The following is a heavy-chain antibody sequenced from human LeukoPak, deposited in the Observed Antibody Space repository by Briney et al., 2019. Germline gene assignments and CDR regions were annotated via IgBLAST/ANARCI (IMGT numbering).Heavy chain of an antibody. V-gene: IGHV3-74*01. CDR2: INSDGSST. J-gene: IGHJ4*02. D-gene: IGHD6-19*01. CDR1: GFTFSSYL. CDR3: ARDDAGYSSGWYWVY. Sequence: GGSLRLSCAASGFTFSSYLMHWVRQAPGKGLVWVSRINSDGSSTSYADSVKGRFTISRDNAKNSLYLQMNSLRAEDTAVYYCARDDAGYSSGWYWVYWGQGTLVTVSS.